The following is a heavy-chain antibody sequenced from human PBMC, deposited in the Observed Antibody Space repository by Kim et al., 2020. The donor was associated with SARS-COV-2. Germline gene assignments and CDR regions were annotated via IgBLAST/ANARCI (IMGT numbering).Heavy chain of an antibody. V-gene: IGHV3-23*01. D-gene: IGHD1-7*01. CDR3: AKDPLGNYPLGFDY. Sequence: ADAVKGRFTISRDNSKNTLYLQMNSLRAEDTAVYYCAKDPLGNYPLGFDYWGQGTLVTVSS. J-gene: IGHJ4*02.